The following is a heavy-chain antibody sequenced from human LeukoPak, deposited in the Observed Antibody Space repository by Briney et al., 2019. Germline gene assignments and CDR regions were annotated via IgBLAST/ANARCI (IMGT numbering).Heavy chain of an antibody. CDR2: IFYTGST. CDR1: GGSISSSSDY. D-gene: IGHD1-26*01. Sequence: SETLSLTCTVSGGSISSSSDYWAWIRQPPGKGLEWIGSIFYTGSTYYNPSLKSRVTISLDTSKNHFSLRLSSVTAADTAVYYCARDREVGATGYYFDYWGQGTLVTVSS. J-gene: IGHJ4*02. V-gene: IGHV4-39*02. CDR3: ARDREVGATGYYFDY.